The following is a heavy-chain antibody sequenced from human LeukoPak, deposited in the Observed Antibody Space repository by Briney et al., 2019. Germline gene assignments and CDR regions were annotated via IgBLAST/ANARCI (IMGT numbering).Heavy chain of an antibody. CDR1: GFSLNTGGGG. D-gene: IGHD3-22*01. J-gene: IGHJ4*02. Sequence: EAGPTLLNATQTLTRTCTFAGFSLNTGGGGGGWIRHPPGRALEGLGLMYWDDDRRYSPSLKSRLTITKDTSKNQVVLTMTNMEPVDTATYFCAHRKNYYDSSVFDNWGQGTLVTVSS. V-gene: IGHV2-5*02. CDR3: AHRKNYYDSSVFDN. CDR2: MYWDDDR.